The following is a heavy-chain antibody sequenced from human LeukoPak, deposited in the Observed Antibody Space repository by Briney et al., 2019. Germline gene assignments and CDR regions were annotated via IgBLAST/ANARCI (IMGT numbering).Heavy chain of an antibody. J-gene: IGHJ6*02. D-gene: IGHD1-26*01. CDR1: GGSISSYY. Sequence: SETLSLTCTVSGGSISSYYWSWIRQPPGKGLEWIGYIYYSGSTNYNPSLKSRVTISVDTSKNQFSLKLSSVTAADTAVYYCARHDGGSYFTQYYYYYGMDVWGQGTTVTVSS. V-gene: IGHV4-59*08. CDR2: IYYSGST. CDR3: ARHDGGSYFTQYYYYYGMDV.